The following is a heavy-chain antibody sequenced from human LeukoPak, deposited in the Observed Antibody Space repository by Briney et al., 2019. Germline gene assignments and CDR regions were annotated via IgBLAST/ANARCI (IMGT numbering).Heavy chain of an antibody. CDR3: ARAVGYCTNGVCSYFDY. CDR1: GVSISSGGYS. J-gene: IGHJ4*02. D-gene: IGHD2-8*01. Sequence: SQTLSLTCAVSGVSISSGGYSWSWIQQPPGMGLEWIGYIYHSGSTYYNPSLKSRVTISVDRSKNQFSLKLSSVTAADTAVYYCARAVGYCTNGVCSYFDYWGQGTLVTVSS. V-gene: IGHV4-30-2*01. CDR2: IYHSGST.